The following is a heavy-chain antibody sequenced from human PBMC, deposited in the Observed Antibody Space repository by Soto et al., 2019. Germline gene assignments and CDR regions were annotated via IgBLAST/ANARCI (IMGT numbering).Heavy chain of an antibody. CDR3: ASSIQRGGFDY. Sequence: QVQLVQSGAEVKKPGSSVKVSCKASGGTFSSYTISWVRQAPGQGLEWMGRIIPILGIANYAQKFQGRVTITGDKATSTAYMELSSLRSEDTAVYYCASSIQRGGFDYWGQGTLVTVSS. J-gene: IGHJ4*02. CDR2: IIPILGIA. CDR1: GGTFSSYT. V-gene: IGHV1-69*02. D-gene: IGHD1-1*01.